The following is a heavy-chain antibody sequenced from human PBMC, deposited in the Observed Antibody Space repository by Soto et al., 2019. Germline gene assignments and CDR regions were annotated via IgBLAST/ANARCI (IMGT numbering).Heavy chain of an antibody. V-gene: IGHV3-30*18. Sequence: QEQLVEAGGGVAQPGRSLRLSCAASGFTFSSSGIHWVRQDQGKGLVRVAVISYDGSNKYYADSVKGRFIISRDNSKNTLYLQMNSFRAEDTAVYDCAKTYYDIVSGSPYFDYWGQVTLVTVSS. D-gene: IGHD3-9*01. J-gene: IGHJ4*02. CDR3: AKTYYDIVSGSPYFDY. CDR1: GFTFSSSG. CDR2: ISYDGSNK.